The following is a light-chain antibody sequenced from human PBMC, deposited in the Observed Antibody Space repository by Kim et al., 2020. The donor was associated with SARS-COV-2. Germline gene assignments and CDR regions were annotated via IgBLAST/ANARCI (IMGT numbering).Light chain of an antibody. CDR2: GDK. J-gene: IGLJ3*02. CDR3: ATWDDSLNGGV. CDR1: NSNVGSSS. V-gene: IGLV1-44*01. Sequence: GQRVTIYCSGSNSNVGSSSVNWFQHLPGAAPSLLIFGDKQRPSGVPDRFSAAKSGTSASLAISGLQSEDETYYYCATWDDSLNGGVFGGGTQLTVL.